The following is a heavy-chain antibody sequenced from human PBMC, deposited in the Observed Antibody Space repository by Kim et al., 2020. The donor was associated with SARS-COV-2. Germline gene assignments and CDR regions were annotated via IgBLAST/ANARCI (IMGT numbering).Heavy chain of an antibody. V-gene: IGHV3-33*01. CDR3: ARDSGFYKWDY. J-gene: IGHJ4*02. D-gene: IGHD3-22*01. Sequence: YYADSVRGRFIIPRGNSRSTMFLQMNSLRVEDTAIYFCARDSGFYKWDYWGQGNLVTVSS.